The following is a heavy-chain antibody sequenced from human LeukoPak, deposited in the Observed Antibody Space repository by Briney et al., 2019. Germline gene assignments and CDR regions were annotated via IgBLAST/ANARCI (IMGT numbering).Heavy chain of an antibody. CDR1: GYTFTSYG. V-gene: IGHV1-18*01. CDR3: ARPGRGDILTSGGNWFDP. Sequence: ASVKVSCKASGYTFTSYGISWVRQAPGQGLEWMGWISAYNGNTNYAQKLQGRVTMTTDTSTSTAYMELRSLRSDDTAVYYCARPGRGDILTSGGNWFDPWGQGTLVTVSS. CDR2: ISAYNGNT. D-gene: IGHD3-9*01. J-gene: IGHJ5*02.